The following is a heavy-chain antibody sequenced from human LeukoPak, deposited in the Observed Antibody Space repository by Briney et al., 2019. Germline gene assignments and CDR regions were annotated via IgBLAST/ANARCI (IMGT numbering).Heavy chain of an antibody. CDR1: GFTFSSYS. CDR2: ISGYTIYI. V-gene: IGHV3-21*01. D-gene: IGHD1-26*01. J-gene: IGHJ3*02. Sequence: GGSLRLSCAASGFTFSSYSMNWVRQAPGKGLEWVSSISGYTIYIYYGDSVKGRFIVSRDNAKNSLYLQMNSLRAEDTAVYYCTRGHSGSYQRNDAFDIWGQGTMVTVSS. CDR3: TRGHSGSYQRNDAFDI.